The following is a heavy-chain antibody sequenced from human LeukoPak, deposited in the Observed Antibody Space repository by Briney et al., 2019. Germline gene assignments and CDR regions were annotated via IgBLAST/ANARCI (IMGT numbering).Heavy chain of an antibody. J-gene: IGHJ6*02. V-gene: IGHV3-53*01. Sequence: GGSLRLSCAASGFTVSSNYMSWIRQAPGKGLEWVSDIYSGGSTYYADSVKGRFTISRDNSKNTLYLQMNSLRAEDTAVYYCARGPNLGKASGWFDYYYYYGMDVWGQGTTVTVSS. D-gene: IGHD6-19*01. CDR3: ARGPNLGKASGWFDYYYYYGMDV. CDR2: IYSGGST. CDR1: GFTVSSNY.